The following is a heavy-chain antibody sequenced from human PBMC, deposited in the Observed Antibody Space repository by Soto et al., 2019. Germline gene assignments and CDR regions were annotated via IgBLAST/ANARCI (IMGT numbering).Heavy chain of an antibody. D-gene: IGHD6-19*01. Sequence: EVQLVESGGGLVKPGGSLRLSCAASGFTFSSYSMNWVRQAPGKGLEWVSSISSSSSYIYYADSVKGRFTISRDNAKNSLYLQMNSLRAEDTAVYYRARQGQWLVQALDYWGQGTLVTVSS. CDR2: ISSSSSYI. CDR3: ARQGQWLVQALDY. CDR1: GFTFSSYS. J-gene: IGHJ4*02. V-gene: IGHV3-21*01.